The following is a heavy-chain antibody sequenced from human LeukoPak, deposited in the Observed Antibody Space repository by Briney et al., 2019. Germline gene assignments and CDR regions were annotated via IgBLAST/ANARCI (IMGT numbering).Heavy chain of an antibody. Sequence: SVKVSYTASGGSFSNYGISWVRQAPGQGLEWMGGIIPLFGTANYAQKFQGRVAITADESTSTVYMELSSLRSEDTALYYCAREDSYGKGAYFDNWGQGTLVTVSS. J-gene: IGHJ4*02. V-gene: IGHV1-69*01. CDR2: IIPLFGTA. CDR3: AREDSYGKGAYFDN. CDR1: GGSFSNYG. D-gene: IGHD3-10*01.